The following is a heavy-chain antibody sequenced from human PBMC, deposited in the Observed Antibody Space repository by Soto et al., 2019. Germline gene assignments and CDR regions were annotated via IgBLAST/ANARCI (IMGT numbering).Heavy chain of an antibody. V-gene: IGHV1-69*13. CDR3: ASERSITGTTLNWFDP. CDR2: IIPIFGTA. J-gene: IGHJ5*02. Sequence: GASVKVSCKASGGTFSSYAISWVRQAPGQGLEWMGGIIPIFGTANYAQKFQGRVTITADESTSTAYMELSSLRSEDTAVYYCASERSITGTTLNWFDPWGQGTLVTVSS. CDR1: GGTFSSYA. D-gene: IGHD1-7*01.